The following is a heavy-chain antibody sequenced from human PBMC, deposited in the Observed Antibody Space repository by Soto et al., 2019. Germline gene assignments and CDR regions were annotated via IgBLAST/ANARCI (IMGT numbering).Heavy chain of an antibody. CDR1: GFTFSNFA. D-gene: IGHD2-2*01. CDR2: ITGSTGST. CDR3: VKDTSTSPYYMDV. Sequence: EVQVLESGGGSVQPGGSLRLSCAASGFTFSNFAMGWVRHAPGKGLEWVSEITGSTGSTYYADSVRGRFFISRDNSKNTLHLQMNSLRVEDTPVYYCVKDTSTSPYYMDVWGKGTTVTVSS. J-gene: IGHJ6*03. V-gene: IGHV3-23*01.